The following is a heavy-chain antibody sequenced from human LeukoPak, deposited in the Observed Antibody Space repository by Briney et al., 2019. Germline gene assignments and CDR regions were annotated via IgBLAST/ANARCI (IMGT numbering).Heavy chain of an antibody. V-gene: IGHV3-21*04. J-gene: IGHJ4*02. CDR3: AKDYGNLWADGSSGYLDY. CDR2: ISSSSSYI. Sequence: GGSLRLSCAASGFTFSSYSMNWVRQAPGKGLEWVSFISSSSSYIYYADSLKGRFTISRDNAKNSLYLQLNSLRAEDTAVYYCAKDYGNLWADGSSGYLDYWGQGTLVTVST. CDR1: GFTFSSYS. D-gene: IGHD3-22*01.